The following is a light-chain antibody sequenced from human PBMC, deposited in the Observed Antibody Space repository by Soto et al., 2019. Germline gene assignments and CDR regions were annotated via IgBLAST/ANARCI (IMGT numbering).Light chain of an antibody. Sequence: EIVMTQSPATLSVSPGEGATLSCRASQSVSSKLAWDQHKPGQAPRLLIYGASTRATGIPARFSGSGSGTEFTLIISSLQSADSPVYYCQQYNSRLWTFGQGTKVEIK. V-gene: IGKV3-15*01. CDR2: GAS. CDR1: QSVSSK. CDR3: QQYNSRLWT. J-gene: IGKJ1*01.